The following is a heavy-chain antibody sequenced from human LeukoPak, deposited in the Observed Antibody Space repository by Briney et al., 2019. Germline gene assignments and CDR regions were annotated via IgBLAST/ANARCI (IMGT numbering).Heavy chain of an antibody. Sequence: GGSLRLSCAAAGFMFSNYVMYWVRLAPGKGLEWVSVVSASGFTTDYADSVKGRFTISRDNSKNTLYLQMNSLRAEDTAVYYCAKGGRGTYYADSWGQGTLVTVSS. J-gene: IGHJ4*02. V-gene: IGHV3-23*01. D-gene: IGHD3-16*01. CDR2: VSASGFTT. CDR3: AKGGRGTYYADS. CDR1: GFMFSNYV.